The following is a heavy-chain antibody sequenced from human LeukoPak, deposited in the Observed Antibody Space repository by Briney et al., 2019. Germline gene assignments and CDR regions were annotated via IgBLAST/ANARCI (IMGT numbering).Heavy chain of an antibody. Sequence: SETLSLTCGVSSEFFSGYYWGWIRQPPGKGLEWIGDINDSGSTKYNPTLKSRGTISIDTSKKQFSLKVKSVTAADTAVYVCARLPLGAFGEVLNFDFWGQGTLVTVSS. CDR3: ARLPLGAFGEVLNFDF. V-gene: IGHV4-34*01. D-gene: IGHD3-10*01. J-gene: IGHJ4*02. CDR2: INDSGST. CDR1: SEFFSGYY.